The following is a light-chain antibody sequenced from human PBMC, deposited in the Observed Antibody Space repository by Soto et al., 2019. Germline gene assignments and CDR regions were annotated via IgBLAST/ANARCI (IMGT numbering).Light chain of an antibody. CDR2: EVN. J-gene: IGLJ1*01. Sequence: QSALTQPASVSGSPGQSITVSCTGTSSDIGGYNYVSWYQHHPGKAPQLIIYEVNLRPSGVSDPFSASKSGDTASLTSSGLQAGDEADYYCCSYSTSNTHNYVFGTGTKVTVL. CDR1: SSDIGGYNY. CDR3: CSYSTSNTHNYV. V-gene: IGLV2-14*01.